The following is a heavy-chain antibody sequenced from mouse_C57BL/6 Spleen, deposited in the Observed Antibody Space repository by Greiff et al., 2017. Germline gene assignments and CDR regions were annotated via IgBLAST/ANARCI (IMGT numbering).Heavy chain of an antibody. CDR2: IYPGDGDT. CDR1: GYAFSSYW. CDR3: ARGGWDPYYFDY. J-gene: IGHJ2*01. Sequence: LKESGASVKIFCKASGYAFSSYWMNWVKQRPGKGLEWIGQIYPGDGDTNYNGKFKGKATLTADKSSSTAYMQLSSLTSEDSAVDFCARGGWDPYYFDYWGQGTTLTVSS. V-gene: IGHV1-80*01. D-gene: IGHD4-1*01.